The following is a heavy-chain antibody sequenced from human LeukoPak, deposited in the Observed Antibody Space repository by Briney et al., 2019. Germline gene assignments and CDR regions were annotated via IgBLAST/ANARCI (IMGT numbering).Heavy chain of an antibody. Sequence: SETLSLTCTVSGGSISSSSYYWGWIRQPPGKGLEWIGSIYYSGSTYYNPSLKSRVTISVDTSKNQFSLKLSSVTAADTAVYYCANGDYYFDYWGQGTLVTVSS. CDR3: ANGDYYFDY. V-gene: IGHV4-39*07. CDR1: GGSISSSSYY. D-gene: IGHD4-17*01. CDR2: IYYSGST. J-gene: IGHJ4*02.